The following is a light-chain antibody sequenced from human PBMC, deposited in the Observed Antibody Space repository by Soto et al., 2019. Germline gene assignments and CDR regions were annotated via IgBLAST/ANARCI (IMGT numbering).Light chain of an antibody. CDR3: QQRSNWPLIT. CDR2: DAS. Sequence: EIVLTQSPATLSLSPGERATLSCRASQSVSRYLAWYQQKPGQAPRLLIYDASNRATGIPARFSGSGSGTDFTLTINSLEPEDFAVYYGQQRSNWPLITFVQGTRLEIK. V-gene: IGKV3-11*01. J-gene: IGKJ5*01. CDR1: QSVSRY.